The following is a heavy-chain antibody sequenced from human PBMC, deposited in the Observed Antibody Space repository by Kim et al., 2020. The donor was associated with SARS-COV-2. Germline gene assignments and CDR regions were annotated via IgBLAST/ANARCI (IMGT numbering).Heavy chain of an antibody. D-gene: IGHD5-12*01. Sequence: ASVKVSYTASGYTFTNYVINWVRQAPGQGLEWMGWINTNTGNPTYAQGSTGRFVFSLNTSVNTAYLQISSLKAEDTAVYYCARNTSGYDGYFDYWGQG. J-gene: IGHJ4*02. CDR1: GYTFTNYV. V-gene: IGHV7-4-1*02. CDR3: ARNTSGYDGYFDY. CDR2: INTNTGNP.